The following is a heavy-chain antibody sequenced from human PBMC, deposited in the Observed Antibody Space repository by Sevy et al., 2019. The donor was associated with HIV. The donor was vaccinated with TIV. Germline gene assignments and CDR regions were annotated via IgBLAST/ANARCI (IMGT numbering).Heavy chain of an antibody. CDR2: IKQDGRGK. Sequence: GGSLRLSCAASGFTFSNYWMSWVRQAPGEGLEWVASIKQDGRGKHYADSVNGRFTVSRDNANNSLYLQVNSLRAEDTAVYYCARGSGYSRLYYFDYWGQGTLVTVSS. V-gene: IGHV3-7*01. D-gene: IGHD3-22*01. J-gene: IGHJ4*02. CDR1: GFTFSNYW. CDR3: ARGSGYSRLYYFDY.